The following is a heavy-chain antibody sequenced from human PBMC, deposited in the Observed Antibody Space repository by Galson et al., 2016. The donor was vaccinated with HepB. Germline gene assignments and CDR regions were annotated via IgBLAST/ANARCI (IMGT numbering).Heavy chain of an antibody. Sequence: SLRLSCAVSGLTFSRFWMSWVRQAPGKGPEWVASINEDGTEKYHVDSATGRFTISRDNAKNAFYLQMNSLRDEDTAVYFCARGHHALEVWGQGTPVTVSS. D-gene: IGHD1-14*01. CDR3: ARGHHALEV. CDR2: INEDGTEK. CDR1: GLTFSRFW. V-gene: IGHV3-7*01. J-gene: IGHJ6*02.